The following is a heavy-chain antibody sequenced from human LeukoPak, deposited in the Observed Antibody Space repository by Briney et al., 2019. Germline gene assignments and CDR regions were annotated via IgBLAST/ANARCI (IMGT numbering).Heavy chain of an antibody. Sequence: PSETLSLTCTVSGGSIRNYYWNWIRQPPGKGLEWIGYVYYSGSTDYNPSLKSRVAISVDPSKNHFSLSLSSVTAADTAVYYCARHSMMASYNWFDPWGQGTQVTVSS. CDR3: ARHSMMASYNWFDP. J-gene: IGHJ5*02. V-gene: IGHV4-59*08. CDR2: VYYSGST. D-gene: IGHD3-22*01. CDR1: GGSIRNYY.